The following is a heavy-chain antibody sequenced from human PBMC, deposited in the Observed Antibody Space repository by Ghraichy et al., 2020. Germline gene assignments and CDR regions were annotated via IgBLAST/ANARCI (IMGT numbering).Heavy chain of an antibody. V-gene: IGHV1-2*02. Sequence: ASVKVSCKTSGYTFTGHYMHWVRQAPGQGLEWMGWINPNNGGTNYAQKFQGRVTMTRDTSISTAYMELSSLTSDDTAVYYCGRDHDILCGLGLTEAYWGQGTLVTVSS. CDR1: GYTFTGHY. CDR2: INPNNGGT. J-gene: IGHJ4*02. CDR3: GRDHDILCGLGLTEAY. D-gene: IGHD3-9*01.